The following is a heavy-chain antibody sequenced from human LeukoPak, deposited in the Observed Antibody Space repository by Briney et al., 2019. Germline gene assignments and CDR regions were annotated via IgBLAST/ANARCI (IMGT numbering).Heavy chain of an antibody. J-gene: IGHJ4*02. D-gene: IGHD3-10*01. CDR1: GGSISSSNW. CDR2: INHSRST. V-gene: IGHV4-4*02. CDR3: ARGLVRGVVTPGY. Sequence: SGTLSLTCAVSGGSISSSNWWSWVRQPPGKGLEWIGEINHSRSTNYNPSLESRVTISMDTSKNQFSLKLSSVTAADTAVYYCARGLVRGVVTPGYWGRGTLVTVSS.